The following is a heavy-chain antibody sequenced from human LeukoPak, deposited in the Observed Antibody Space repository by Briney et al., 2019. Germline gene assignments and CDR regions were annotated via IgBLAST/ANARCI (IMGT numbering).Heavy chain of an antibody. V-gene: IGHV4-34*01. CDR2: INYSGST. Sequence: SETLSLTCAVYGGSFSGYYWSWIRQPPGKGLEWIGEINYSGSTNYNPSLKSRVTISVDTSKNQFSLKLSSVTAADTAVYYCARGSDIDYGEMTFDYWGQGTLVTVSS. CDR1: GGSFSGYY. J-gene: IGHJ4*02. CDR3: ARGSDIDYGEMTFDY. D-gene: IGHD4-17*01.